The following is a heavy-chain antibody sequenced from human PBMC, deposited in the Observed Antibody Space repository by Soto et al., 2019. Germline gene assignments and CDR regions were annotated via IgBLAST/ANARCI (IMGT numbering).Heavy chain of an antibody. D-gene: IGHD3-22*01. CDR1: GYTLTEFS. CDR3: ATDDSHGYYQFDY. J-gene: IGHJ4*02. V-gene: IGHV1-24*01. Sequence: QVHLVQSGAEVKKPGASMKVSCEVSGYTLTEFSMHWVRQSPGKGLEWMGVFDPEDGEAIYAPKFQGRVTLTEDTSTDTASLELSSLTSEDTAIYYCATDDSHGYYQFDYLGQGSLVTVSS. CDR2: FDPEDGEA.